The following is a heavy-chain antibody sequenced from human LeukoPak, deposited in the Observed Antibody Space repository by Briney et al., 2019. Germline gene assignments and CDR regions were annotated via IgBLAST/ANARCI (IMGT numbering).Heavy chain of an antibody. Sequence: GGSLRLSCATSGFTFSSNWMSWVRHAPGRGLDWVANIKPDGSAEYYAASVKGRFTVSRDNSKNTLYLQMNSLRAEDTAVYYCAKEGPNSGRFNYWGQGTLVTVSS. V-gene: IGHV3-7*03. D-gene: IGHD1-26*01. CDR1: GFTFSSNW. CDR3: AKEGPNSGRFNY. J-gene: IGHJ4*02. CDR2: IKPDGSAE.